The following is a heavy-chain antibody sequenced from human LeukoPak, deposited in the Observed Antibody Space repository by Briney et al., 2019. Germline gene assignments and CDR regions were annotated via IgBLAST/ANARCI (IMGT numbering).Heavy chain of an antibody. J-gene: IGHJ4*02. CDR1: GGNFSSYN. CDR2: ISSGGHYI. Sequence: GGSLRLSCAASGGNFSSYNMHWVRQAPGKGLEWVSSISSGGHYIYYADSVKGRFTISRDNAKNSLYLQVDSLRAEDTAVYYCARALKAFDCWGQGTLVTVSS. V-gene: IGHV3-21*01. CDR3: ARALKAFDC.